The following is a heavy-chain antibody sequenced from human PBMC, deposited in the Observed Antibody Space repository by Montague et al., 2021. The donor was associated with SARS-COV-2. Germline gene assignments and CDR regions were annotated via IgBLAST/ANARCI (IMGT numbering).Heavy chain of an antibody. CDR3: TRDKTLLWFGELYWYFDL. D-gene: IGHD3-10*01. CDR1: GFTFGDYS. V-gene: IGHV3-49*04. Sequence: SLRLSCASSGFTFGDYSMSWVRQAPGKGLEWVSFIRGTVYGGTTDYAPSVKARFPISRNDSKSIAYLQMNSLKTEDPAVYYCTRDKTLLWFGELYWYFDLWGRGTLVTVSS. J-gene: IGHJ2*01. CDR2: IRGTVYGGTT.